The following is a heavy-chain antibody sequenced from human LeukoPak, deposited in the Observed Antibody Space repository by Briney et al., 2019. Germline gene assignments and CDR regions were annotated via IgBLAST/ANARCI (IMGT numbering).Heavy chain of an antibody. J-gene: IGHJ6*04. CDR2: ISGTGATT. V-gene: IGHV3-23*01. CDR3: AKGLIEMVGGGHVGVYYFGMDV. CDR1: GFTFSTYG. Sequence: GGSLRLSCAASGFTFSTYGMSWVRQAPGKGLEWVSAISGTGATTYYADSVKGRFTISRDNSDNTLYLQMNSLRAEDTAVYYCAKGLIEMVGGGHVGVYYFGMDVWGKGTTVTVSS. D-gene: IGHD3-10*01.